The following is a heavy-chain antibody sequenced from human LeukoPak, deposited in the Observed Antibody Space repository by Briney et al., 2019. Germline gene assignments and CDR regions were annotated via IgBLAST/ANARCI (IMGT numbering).Heavy chain of an antibody. V-gene: IGHV3-30*18. CDR2: ISYDGSNK. Sequence: PGRSLRLSCAASGFTFSSYGMHWVRQAPGKGPEWVAVISYDGSNKYYADSVKGRFTISRDNSKNTLYLQMNSLRAEDTAVYYCAKDSSGYYRDIDYWGQGTLVTVSS. CDR1: GFTFSSYG. CDR3: AKDSSGYYRDIDY. D-gene: IGHD3-22*01. J-gene: IGHJ4*02.